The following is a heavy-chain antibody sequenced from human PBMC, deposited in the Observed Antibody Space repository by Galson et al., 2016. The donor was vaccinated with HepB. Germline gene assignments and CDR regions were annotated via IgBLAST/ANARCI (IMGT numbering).Heavy chain of an antibody. CDR3: AKRHEYCPPVGCSVDY. CDR2: DSMDGRRK. J-gene: IGHJ4*02. V-gene: IGHV3-30*18. D-gene: IGHD2/OR15-2a*01. Sequence: SLRLSCAASGFTFSNYGMHWVRQAPGKGLEWVAADSMDGRRKFYADSVKGRFTISRDNSNNMLYLQMSSLIPDDTAVYFCAKRHEYCPPVGCSVDYWGQGTPVSVSS. CDR1: GFTFSNYG.